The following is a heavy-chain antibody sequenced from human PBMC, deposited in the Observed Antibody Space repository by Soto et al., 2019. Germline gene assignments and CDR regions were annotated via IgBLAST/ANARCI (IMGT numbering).Heavy chain of an antibody. V-gene: IGHV3-30*04. CDR2: ISHYGSHK. J-gene: IGHJ3*01. CDR1: GFTFKKYA. CDR3: ARGSNHDILIGYYKWGDAFDV. D-gene: IGHD3-9*01. Sequence: QLVESGGGMVRPGRSLRLSCAASGFTFKKYAIHWVRQAPGKGLEWVAVISHYGSHKYYADSVKGRVTISRDNSRNTLSLQMNSLRPADTALYYCARGSNHDILIGYYKWGDAFDVWGQGTRVSVSS.